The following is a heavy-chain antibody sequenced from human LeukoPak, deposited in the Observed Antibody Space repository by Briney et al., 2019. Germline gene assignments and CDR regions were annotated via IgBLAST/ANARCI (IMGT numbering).Heavy chain of an antibody. Sequence: SVKVSCKASGGTFSSYAISWVRQAPGQGLEWMGGIIPIFGTANYAQKFQGRVTITADESTSTAYMELSSLRSEDTAVYYCARGGTSPDCSSTSCYMGAFDIWGQGTMVTVSS. D-gene: IGHD2-2*02. J-gene: IGHJ3*02. CDR2: IIPIFGTA. CDR1: GGTFSSYA. V-gene: IGHV1-69*13. CDR3: ARGGTSPDCSSTSCYMGAFDI.